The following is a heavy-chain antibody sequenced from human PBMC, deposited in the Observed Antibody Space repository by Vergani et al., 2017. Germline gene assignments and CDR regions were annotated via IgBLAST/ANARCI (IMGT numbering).Heavy chain of an antibody. D-gene: IGHD3-9*01. V-gene: IGHV3-23*01. J-gene: IGHJ4*02. CDR1: GFTFSSYA. CDR3: ARVSRYFACLLSY. CDR2: ISGSGDST. Sequence: EVQLLESGGGLVQPGGSLRLSCAASGFTFSSYAMSWVRQAPGKGLEWVAAISGSGDSTYSADSVKGRFTISRDNSKNTLYLQMNSLRAEDTVVYYCARVSRYFACLLSYWGQGTLVTVSS.